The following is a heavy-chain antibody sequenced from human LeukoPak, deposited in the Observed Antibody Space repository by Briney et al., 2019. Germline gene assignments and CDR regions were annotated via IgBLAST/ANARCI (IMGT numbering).Heavy chain of an antibody. CDR1: GFPFSSYS. J-gene: IGHJ4*02. D-gene: IGHD5-24*01. CDR2: ISSSSSYI. Sequence: GGSLRLSCAASGFPFSSYSMNWVRQAPGKGLEWVSSISSSSSYIYYADSVKGRFTISRDNAKNSLYLQMNSLRVEDTAVYYCAKDRGDYFDYWGQGTLVTVSS. CDR3: AKDRGDYFDY. V-gene: IGHV3-21*01.